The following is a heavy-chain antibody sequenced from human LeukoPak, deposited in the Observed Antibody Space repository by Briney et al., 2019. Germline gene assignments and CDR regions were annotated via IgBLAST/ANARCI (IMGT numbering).Heavy chain of an antibody. J-gene: IGHJ4*02. Sequence: GASVKVSCKASGYTFTRYGISWVRQAPGQALEWMGWISAYNGNTNYAQKLQGRVTMTTDTSTSTAYMELRSLRSDDTAVYYCARLYYYDSSGYYDYWGQGTLVTVSS. CDR2: ISAYNGNT. V-gene: IGHV1-18*01. D-gene: IGHD3-22*01. CDR1: GYTFTRYG. CDR3: ARLYYYDSSGYYDY.